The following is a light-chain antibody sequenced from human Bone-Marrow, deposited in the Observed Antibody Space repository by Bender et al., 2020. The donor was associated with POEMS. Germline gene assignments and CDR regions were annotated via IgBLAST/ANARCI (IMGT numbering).Light chain of an antibody. V-gene: IGLV2-11*01. J-gene: IGLJ2*01. CDR2: DVN. Sequence: QSALTQPRSVSGSPGQSVTISCTGTSSDVGAYKYVSWYQQHPGKAPKLIIYDVNKRPSGVPDRFSGSKSGNTASLTISGLQAEDETDYYCSSYAGSTVVFGGGTKLTVL. CDR3: SSYAGSTVV. CDR1: SSDVGAYKY.